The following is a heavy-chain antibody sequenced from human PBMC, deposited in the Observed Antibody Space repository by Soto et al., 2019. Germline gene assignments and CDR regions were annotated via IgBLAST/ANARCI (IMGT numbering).Heavy chain of an antibody. CDR1: GYSFSNYG. D-gene: IGHD1-1*01. Sequence: QVQLVQSGAEVKKPGASVKVSCKASGYSFSNYGINWVRQAPGQGLEWMGWISSYNGNTKYAQKLQGRVTMTTDPSTNTAYMELRSLRSDDTAVYYCARGTGTTSEDSLFDYWGQGTLVTVSS. CDR2: ISSYNGNT. CDR3: ARGTGTTSEDSLFDY. J-gene: IGHJ4*02. V-gene: IGHV1-18*01.